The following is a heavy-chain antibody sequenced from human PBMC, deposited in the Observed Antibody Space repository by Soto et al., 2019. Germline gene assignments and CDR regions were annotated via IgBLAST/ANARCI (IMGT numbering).Heavy chain of an antibody. Sequence: QVQLQESGPGLVKPSQILSLTCTVSGGSISSGGYYWSWIRQHPGKGLEWIGYIYYSGSTYYNPSLKSRVTISVDTSKNQFSLKLSSVTAADTAVYYCTRGLSNPGWFDPWGQGTLVTVSS. CDR3: TRGLSNPGWFDP. V-gene: IGHV4-31*03. J-gene: IGHJ5*02. CDR1: GGSISSGGYY. CDR2: IYYSGST. D-gene: IGHD4-4*01.